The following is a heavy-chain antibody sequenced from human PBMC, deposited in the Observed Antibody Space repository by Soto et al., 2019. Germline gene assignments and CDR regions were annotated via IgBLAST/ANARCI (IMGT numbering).Heavy chain of an antibody. J-gene: IGHJ4*02. CDR3: ARAREQEYSSAIFFDI. V-gene: IGHV3-53*01. CDR2: IYSAGST. CDR1: RLTLSSSY. Sequence: WGSLRLSCAASRLTLSSSYMSWVRQAPGKGLQWVSVIYSAGSTYYANSVEGRFTISRDTSTNMVYLQMSSLTDEDTAVYYCARAREQEYSSAIFFDIWGQGALVTVSS. D-gene: IGHD5-18*01.